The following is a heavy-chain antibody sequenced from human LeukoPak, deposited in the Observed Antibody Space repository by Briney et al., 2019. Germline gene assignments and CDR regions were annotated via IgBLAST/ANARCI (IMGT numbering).Heavy chain of an antibody. Sequence: TGGSLRLSCAASGFTFSSYAMSCVRQAPGRGLEWVSTISDSGGTTYYADSVKGRFTISRDNSKSTLYLQMNSLRAEDTAVYYCARVQRGVRSPTDYWGQGTLVTVFS. D-gene: IGHD4-17*01. CDR1: GFTFSSYA. J-gene: IGHJ4*02. V-gene: IGHV3-23*01. CDR2: ISDSGGTT. CDR3: ARVQRGVRSPTDY.